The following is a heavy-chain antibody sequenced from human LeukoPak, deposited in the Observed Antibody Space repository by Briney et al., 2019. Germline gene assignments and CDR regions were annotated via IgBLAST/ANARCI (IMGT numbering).Heavy chain of an antibody. CDR3: ARIRSGYDLNVLDY. V-gene: IGHV3-21*01. Sequence: PGGSLRLSCAASGFTFSSYSMNWVRHAPGKGVEWVSSISSGSSYIHYADSVKGRFTISRDNAKNSLYLQMNSLRAEDTAVYHCARIRSGYDLNVLDYWGQGTLVTVSS. D-gene: IGHD5-12*01. J-gene: IGHJ4*02. CDR2: ISSGSSYI. CDR1: GFTFSSYS.